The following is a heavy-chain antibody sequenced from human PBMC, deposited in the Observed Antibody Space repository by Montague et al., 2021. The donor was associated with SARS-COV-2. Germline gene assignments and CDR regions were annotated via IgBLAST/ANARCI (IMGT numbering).Heavy chain of an antibody. CDR3: ARRRRGQWPVELDAFDI. Sequence: SLRLSCAASGFTFSSYSMNWVRQAPGKGLEWVAVISYDGSNKYYADSVKGRFTISRDNSKNTLYLQMNSLRAEDTAVYYCARRRRGQWPVELDAFDIWGQGTMVTASS. D-gene: IGHD6-19*01. V-gene: IGHV3-30*03. J-gene: IGHJ3*02. CDR2: ISYDGSNK. CDR1: GFTFSSYS.